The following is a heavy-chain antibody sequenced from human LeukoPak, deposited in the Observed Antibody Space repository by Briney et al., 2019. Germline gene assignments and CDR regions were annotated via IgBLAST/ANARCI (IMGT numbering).Heavy chain of an antibody. V-gene: IGHV7-4-1*02. D-gene: IGHD1-26*01. Sequence: ASVKVSCKASGYTFLSSGISWVRQAPGQGLEWMGWINTNTGNPTYAQGFTGRFVFSLDTSVSTAYLQISSLKAEDTAVYYCARDDPYADSGSYPYWGQGTLVTVSS. CDR2: INTNTGNP. J-gene: IGHJ4*02. CDR1: GYTFLSSG. CDR3: ARDDPYADSGSYPY.